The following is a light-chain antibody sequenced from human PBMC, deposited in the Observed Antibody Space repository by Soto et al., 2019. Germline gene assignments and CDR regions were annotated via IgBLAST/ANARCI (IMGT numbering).Light chain of an antibody. J-gene: IGLJ3*02. Sequence: QSALTQPPSASGSPGQSVNISCTGTSSDVGAYKYVSWYQQYPGKAPKLRIYEVTKRPSGVPDRFSGSKSGNTASLTVSGLQAEDEADYYCTSYVGNDIWVFGGGTKVTVL. CDR1: SSDVGAYKY. CDR3: TSYVGNDIWV. CDR2: EVT. V-gene: IGLV2-8*01.